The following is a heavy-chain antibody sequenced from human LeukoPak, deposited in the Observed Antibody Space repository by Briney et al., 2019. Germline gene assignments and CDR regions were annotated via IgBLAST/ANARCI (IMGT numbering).Heavy chain of an antibody. CDR2: IIPILGIA. CDR1: GGTFSSYA. J-gene: IGHJ3*02. V-gene: IGHV1-69*04. CDR3: ARDLGRSSSWYPPDAFDM. Sequence: SVKVSCKASGGTFSSYAISWVRQAPGQGLEWMGRIIPILGIANYAQKFQGRVTITADKSTSTAYMELSSLRSEDTAVYYCARDLGRSSSWYPPDAFDMWGQGTMVTVSS. D-gene: IGHD6-13*01.